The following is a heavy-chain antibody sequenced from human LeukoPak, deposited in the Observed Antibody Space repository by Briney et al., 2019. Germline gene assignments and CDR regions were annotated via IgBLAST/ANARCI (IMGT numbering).Heavy chain of an antibody. Sequence: GGSLRLSCAASGFTFSSYGMHWVRQAPGKGLEWVAFISYDGTTQYYAGSVKGRFTISRDDSKNTLYLQMHSLRTEDTAVYFCARSPFRSYYFDYWGQGTLVTVSS. CDR3: ARSPFRSYYFDY. V-gene: IGHV3-30*03. CDR1: GFTFSSYG. D-gene: IGHD2/OR15-2a*01. J-gene: IGHJ4*02. CDR2: ISYDGTTQ.